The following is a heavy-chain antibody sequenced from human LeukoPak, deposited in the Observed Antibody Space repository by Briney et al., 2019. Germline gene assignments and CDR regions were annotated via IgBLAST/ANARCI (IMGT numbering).Heavy chain of an antibody. CDR1: GFTFSSYG. CDR3: AKDSRSGWWQQLGLWGHFDS. CDR2: IRYDASNN. Sequence: AGSLRLSCAASGFTFSSYGMHWVRQAPGKGLERVAFIRYDASNNYYADSVKGRFTISRDNSKNTLYLQMNSLRADDTAVYYCAKDSRSGWWQQLGLWGHFDSWGQGTLVTVSS. V-gene: IGHV3-30*02. J-gene: IGHJ4*02. D-gene: IGHD2-15*01.